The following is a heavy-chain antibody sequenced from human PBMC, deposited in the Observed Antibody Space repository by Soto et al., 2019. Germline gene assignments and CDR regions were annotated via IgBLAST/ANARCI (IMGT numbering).Heavy chain of an antibody. CDR3: ARVETSDTFVSVPWVAGMDV. V-gene: IGHV3-7*03. CDR1: VFNFISHW. J-gene: IGHJ6*02. Sequence: GWSLRLACASSVFNFISHWMTWVRQAPGKGLEWVASIRQNGRERFYVDSVKGRFAISRDDAKDSLYLQMNSLTADDTAVYYSARVETSDTFVSVPWVAGMDVWGQGTTVTVSS. CDR2: IRQNGRER. D-gene: IGHD1-26*01.